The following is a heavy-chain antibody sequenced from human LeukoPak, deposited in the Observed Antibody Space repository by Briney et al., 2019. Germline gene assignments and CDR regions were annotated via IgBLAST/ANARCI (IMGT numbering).Heavy chain of an antibody. J-gene: IGHJ4*02. CDR1: GLTFSTFC. V-gene: IGHV3-21*06. D-gene: IGHD1-14*01. CDR3: ATETNGRHHDY. Sequence: PGGSLRLSCPTSGLTFSTFCCNCVRQAQGTVLEWVASIGPTGFDRYHADSIKSRFTISRDNANNFLYLKMDTLRAEDTAEYSCATETNGRHHDYCGQGTLLTVSS. CDR2: IGPTGFDR.